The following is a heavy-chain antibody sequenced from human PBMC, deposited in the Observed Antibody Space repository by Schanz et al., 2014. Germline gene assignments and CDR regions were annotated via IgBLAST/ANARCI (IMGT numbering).Heavy chain of an antibody. Sequence: EVQLLESGGGLVQPGGSLRLSCAASRFTFSSYAMSWVRQAPGKGLEWVSAISDSGDLTYYADSVKGRFTISRDNAKYQLYLQLNTLNTEGVAVYSGLNLPGATETTSDFDYWGQGTLVTVSS. V-gene: IGHV3-23*01. CDR2: ISDSGDLT. CDR1: RFTFSSYA. D-gene: IGHD1-1*01. CDR3: LNLPGATETTSDFDY. J-gene: IGHJ4*02.